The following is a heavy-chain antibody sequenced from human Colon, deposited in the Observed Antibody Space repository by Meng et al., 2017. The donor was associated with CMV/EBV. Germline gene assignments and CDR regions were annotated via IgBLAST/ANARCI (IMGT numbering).Heavy chain of an antibody. V-gene: IGHV3-48*04. CDR1: GFTFTSYW. CDR3: AKGRRQFT. J-gene: IGHJ4*02. CDR2: SSSGSNVI. D-gene: IGHD3-10*01. Sequence: GGSLRLSCAASGFTFTSYWMSWVRQAPGKDLEWIAYSSSGSNVIHYADSVKGRFTISRDNAKNFLYLQMDSLRVEDSAVYYCAKGRRQFTWGQGTQVTVSS.